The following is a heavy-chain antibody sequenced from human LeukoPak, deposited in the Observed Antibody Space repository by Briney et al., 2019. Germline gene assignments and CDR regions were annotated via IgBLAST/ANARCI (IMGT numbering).Heavy chain of an antibody. J-gene: IGHJ4*02. D-gene: IGHD3-10*01. V-gene: IGHV3-23*01. Sequence: GGSLRLSCVAPGFSFTSYAMSWARQAPGRGLEGVSSLRGNDDTFYADSVKGRFTLSRDHSRSTVYLQLNSLTVDDTAVYYCAKASWVSDADAVLWGQGTLVTVSS. CDR2: LRGNDDT. CDR3: AKASWVSDADAVL. CDR1: GFSFTSYA.